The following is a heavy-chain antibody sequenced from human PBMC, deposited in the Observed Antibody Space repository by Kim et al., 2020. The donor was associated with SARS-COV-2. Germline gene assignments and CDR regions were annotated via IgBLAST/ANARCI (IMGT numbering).Heavy chain of an antibody. D-gene: IGHD3-10*01. CDR3: ARHGEKLWFGELLYFDY. V-gene: IGHV4-39*01. Sequence: LNIRVTISVDTSKNQFSLKLSSVTAADTAVYYCARHGEKLWFGELLYFDYWGQGTLVTVSS. J-gene: IGHJ4*02.